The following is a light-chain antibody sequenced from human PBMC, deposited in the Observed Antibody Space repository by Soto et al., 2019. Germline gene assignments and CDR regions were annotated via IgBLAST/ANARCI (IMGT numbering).Light chain of an antibody. Sequence: EIVLTQSPATLSLSPGERATLSCRASQGVSSYLAWYQQKPGQAPRLLIYDASNRATGIPARFSGSGSGTDFTLTISSLEPEDFAVYYCQQRSNWPPWVTFCQGTRLEIK. V-gene: IGKV3-11*01. CDR2: DAS. J-gene: IGKJ5*01. CDR1: QGVSSY. CDR3: QQRSNWPPWVT.